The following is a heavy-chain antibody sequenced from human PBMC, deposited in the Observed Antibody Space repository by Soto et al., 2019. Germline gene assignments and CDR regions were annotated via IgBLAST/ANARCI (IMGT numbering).Heavy chain of an antibody. CDR2: IYVTGAV. CDR3: ARLRIATNNYKWFDP. D-gene: IGHD2-21*01. Sequence: SETLSLTCSVSGAALNGGNYYWSWIRQVPGKGLEWIGHIYVTGAVDYNPSLRDRITISQDTSERQFSLNLRLVTAADTAVYYCARLRIATNNYKWFDPWGQGTLVTVSS. V-gene: IGHV4-31*03. J-gene: IGHJ5*02. CDR1: GAALNGGNYY.